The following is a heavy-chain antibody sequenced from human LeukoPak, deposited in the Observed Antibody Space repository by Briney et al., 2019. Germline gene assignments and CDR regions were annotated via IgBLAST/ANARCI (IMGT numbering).Heavy chain of an antibody. CDR1: GFSLSSSGMR. CDR2: IDWDDDK. Sequence: SGPALVKPXQTLTLTCTFSGFSLSSSGMRVSWIRQPPGKALEWLARIDWDDDKFYSTSLKTRLTISKDTSKNQVVLTMTNMDPVDTATYYCPRARGYSYGYFDYWGQGTLVTVSS. D-gene: IGHD5-18*01. CDR3: PRARGYSYGYFDY. V-gene: IGHV2-70*04. J-gene: IGHJ4*02.